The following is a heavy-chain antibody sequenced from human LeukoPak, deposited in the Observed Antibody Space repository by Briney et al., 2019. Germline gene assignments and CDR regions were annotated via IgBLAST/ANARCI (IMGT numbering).Heavy chain of an antibody. CDR3: AKDRGSWFALFDS. Sequence: GGSLRLSCAASGLTFSIHWMNWVRQAPGKGLEWVSGIRGSGAITYYADSVKGRFTISRDNSKSTLFLHMNSLRAEDTAVYYCAKDRGSWFALFDSWGQGTLVTVSS. V-gene: IGHV3-23*01. J-gene: IGHJ4*02. CDR1: GLTFSIHW. D-gene: IGHD6-13*01. CDR2: IRGSGAIT.